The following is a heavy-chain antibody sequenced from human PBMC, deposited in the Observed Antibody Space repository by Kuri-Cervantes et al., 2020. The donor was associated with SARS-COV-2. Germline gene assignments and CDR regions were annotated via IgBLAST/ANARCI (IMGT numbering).Heavy chain of an antibody. J-gene: IGHJ4*02. CDR2: IRYDGSNK. Sequence: GKSLKISCAASGFTFSSYGMHWVRQAPGKGLEWVAFIRYDGSNKYYADSVKGRFTISRDNSKNTLYLQMNSLRVEDTAVYYCAREGAYDFWSIDYWGQGTLVTVSS. D-gene: IGHD3-3*01. CDR1: GFTFSSYG. V-gene: IGHV3-33*01. CDR3: AREGAYDFWSIDY.